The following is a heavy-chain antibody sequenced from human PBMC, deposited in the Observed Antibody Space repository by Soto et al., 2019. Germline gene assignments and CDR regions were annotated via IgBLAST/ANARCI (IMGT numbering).Heavy chain of an antibody. D-gene: IGHD2-2*02. Sequence: GGPIRLSCADAGFTFSSYWMTRVRPATGKGLKWVANIKQDGSENYYVDPVEGRFTVSRDNAKNSLYRQMNSLRAEDTAVYYCARSLGGEYQLLYGFDYWGQGALVTVSS. CDR1: GFTFSSYW. CDR2: IKQDGSEN. V-gene: IGHV3-7*01. J-gene: IGHJ4*02. CDR3: ARSLGGEYQLLYGFDY.